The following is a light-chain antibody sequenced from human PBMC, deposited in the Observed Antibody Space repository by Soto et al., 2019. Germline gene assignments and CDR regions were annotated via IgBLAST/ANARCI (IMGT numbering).Light chain of an antibody. CDR3: QQYNNWPYT. CDR2: DAS. V-gene: IGKV3-15*01. CDR1: ESVSGR. Sequence: EIVISQSPATQSVSPGERATLACRSSESVSGRLAWYQQKPGQAPRLLMYDASTRATGFPARFSGSGSGTEFTLTISDLQSEDFAVYFCQQYNNWPYTFAQGTKVDI. J-gene: IGKJ2*01.